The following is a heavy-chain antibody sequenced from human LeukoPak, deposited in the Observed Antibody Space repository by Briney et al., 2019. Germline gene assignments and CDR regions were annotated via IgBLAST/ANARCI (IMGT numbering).Heavy chain of an antibody. D-gene: IGHD6-13*01. CDR3: ARAHFHSSSWYQVDAFDI. J-gene: IGHJ3*02. V-gene: IGHV1-18*01. CDR1: GYTFTSYG. CDR2: ISAYNGNT. Sequence: ASVKVSCKASGYTFTSYGINWVRQAPGQGLEWMGWISAYNGNTNYAQKLQGRVTMTTDTSTSTAYMELRSLRSDDTAVYYCARAHFHSSSWYQVDAFDIWGQGTMVTVSS.